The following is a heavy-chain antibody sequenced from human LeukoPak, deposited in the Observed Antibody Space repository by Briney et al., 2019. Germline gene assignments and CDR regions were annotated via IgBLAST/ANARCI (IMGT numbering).Heavy chain of an antibody. CDR1: GGSISSYY. D-gene: IGHD6-25*01. CDR3: ARAGGQRHLDGYYHYMDV. Sequence: PSETLSLTCTVSGGSISSYYWSWIRQPPGKGLEWIGEINHSGSTNYNPSLKSRVTISVDTSKNQFSLKLSSVTAADTAVYYCARAGGQRHLDGYYHYMDVWGKGTTVTISS. V-gene: IGHV4-34*01. J-gene: IGHJ6*03. CDR2: INHSGST.